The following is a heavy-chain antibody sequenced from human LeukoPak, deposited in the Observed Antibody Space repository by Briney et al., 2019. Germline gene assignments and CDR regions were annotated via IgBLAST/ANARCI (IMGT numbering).Heavy chain of an antibody. V-gene: IGHV3-30*04. CDR2: ISYDDGSNK. CDR3: AKDGYSGYDYYFDY. D-gene: IGHD5-12*01. CDR1: GFTFSTYA. Sequence: PGGSLRLSCAASGFTFSTYALRWVRQAPGKGVEGGAVISYDDGSNKYYADSVKGRFTISRDNSKNTLYLQMNSLRAEDTALYYCAKDGYSGYDYYFDYWGQGTLVTVSS. J-gene: IGHJ4*02.